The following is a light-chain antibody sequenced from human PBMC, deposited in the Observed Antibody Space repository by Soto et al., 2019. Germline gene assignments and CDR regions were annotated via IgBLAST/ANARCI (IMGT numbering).Light chain of an antibody. CDR2: DVS. CDR3: SSYATSGTPYI. J-gene: IGLJ1*01. V-gene: IGLV2-14*01. CDR1: TSDIGGHNY. Sequence: QSALTQPASVSGSPGQSITISCTGTTSDIGGHNYVSWYQQHPGKAPKLMIYDVSYRPSGVSNRFSASKSGNTASLTISGLQAEDEADYYCSSYATSGTPYIFATGTQLTVL.